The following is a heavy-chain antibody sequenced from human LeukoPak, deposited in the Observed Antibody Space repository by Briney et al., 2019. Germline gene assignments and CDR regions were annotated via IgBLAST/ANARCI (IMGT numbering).Heavy chain of an antibody. J-gene: IGHJ6*02. CDR3: ARPFYYDNNGGESMDV. D-gene: IGHD3-22*01. CDR1: GFTFTRFN. CDR2: ITTSGTYI. Sequence: GGSLRLSCAASGFTFTRFNMNWVRQAPGKGLELVSSITTSGTYIYYADSVKGRFTISRDNAKNSLYLQMNSLRAEDTAVYYCARPFYYDNNGGESMDVWGQGTTVTVSS. V-gene: IGHV3-21*06.